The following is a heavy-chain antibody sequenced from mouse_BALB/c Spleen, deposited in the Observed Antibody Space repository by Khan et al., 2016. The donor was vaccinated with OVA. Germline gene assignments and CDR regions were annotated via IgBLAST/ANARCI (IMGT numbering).Heavy chain of an antibody. CDR3: AREGNGYYGFAY. J-gene: IGHJ3*01. CDR2: IWGDGST. V-gene: IGHV2-6-7*01. CDR1: GFSLTDYG. Sequence: VELVESGPGLVAPSQSLSITCTVSGFSLTDYGVHWVRQPPGKGLEWLGMIWGDGSTDYNSALKSSLSINKDNSKSQAFLKMNSLQTDDIARYYCAREGNGYYGFAYWGQGTLVTVSA. D-gene: IGHD2-3*01.